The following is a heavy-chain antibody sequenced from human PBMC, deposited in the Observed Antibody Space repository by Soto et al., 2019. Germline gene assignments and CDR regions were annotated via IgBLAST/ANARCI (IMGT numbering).Heavy chain of an antibody. V-gene: IGHV4-59*01. CDR2: VYRTGRT. CDR1: TDSMRTYS. J-gene: IGHJ4*02. Sequence: QVQLQESGPGLVRPAETLSLICSVSTDSMRTYSWTWIRQSPGKGLEWIGYVYRTGRTEYNPSLESRVTISIDMSKKQFSLQLTSVTAADTAVYFCARDDTTGLLEFWGQGTLVTVSS. CDR3: ARDDTTGLLEF.